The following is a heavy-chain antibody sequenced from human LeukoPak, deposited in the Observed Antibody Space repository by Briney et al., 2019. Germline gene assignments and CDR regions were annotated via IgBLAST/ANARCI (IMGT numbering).Heavy chain of an antibody. J-gene: IGHJ4*02. V-gene: IGHV3-11*01. D-gene: IGHD6-6*01. CDR1: GFTFSEYY. CDR2: ISSSGSTI. CDR3: ARVVGSSRLDY. Sequence: TTRLSCAPSGFTFSEYYMSWIRQAPGHRLEWVSYISSSGSTIYYADSVKGRFTISRDNAKNSLYLQMNSLRAEDTAVYYCARVVGSSRLDYWGQGTLVTVSS.